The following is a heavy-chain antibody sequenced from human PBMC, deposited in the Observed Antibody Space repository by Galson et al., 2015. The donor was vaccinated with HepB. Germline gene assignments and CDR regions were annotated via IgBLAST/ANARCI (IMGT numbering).Heavy chain of an antibody. J-gene: IGHJ2*01. D-gene: IGHD2-2*02. CDR3: ARLGYCSSTSCYTGVDWYFDL. CDR2: IYSGGST. V-gene: IGHV3-53*01. Sequence: SLRLSCAASGFTVSSNYMSWVRQAPGKGLEWVSVIYSGGSTYYADSVKGRFTISRDNSKNTLYLQMNSLRAEDTAVYYCARLGYCSSTSCYTGVDWYFDLWGRGTLVTVSS. CDR1: GFTVSSNY.